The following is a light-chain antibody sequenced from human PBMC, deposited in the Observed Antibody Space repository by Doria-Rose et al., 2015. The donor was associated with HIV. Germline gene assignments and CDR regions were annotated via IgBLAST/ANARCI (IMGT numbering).Light chain of an antibody. CDR3: QQYGTSRGT. J-gene: IGKJ5*01. V-gene: IGKV3-20*01. Sequence: GLTQPPGTLSLSPGERATLSCRASQRVKSSYLAWYQQKPGQAPRLLIYDASTRATGIPDRFSGSGSGTDFTLTISRLGPEDVAVYYCQQYGTSRGTFGQGTRLEIK. CDR1: QRVKSSY. CDR2: DAS.